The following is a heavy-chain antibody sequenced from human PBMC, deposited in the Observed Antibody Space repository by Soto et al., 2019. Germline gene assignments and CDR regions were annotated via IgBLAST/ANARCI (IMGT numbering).Heavy chain of an antibody. Sequence: PGGSLRLSCAVPGFSLSNYAMSWVRQAPGKGLEWVSAISGSGSNTYYIDSVKGRFTISRDRSKTTLFLQMNNLRAEDTAVYYCAKGGITLVRGSFDYWGQGALVTVSS. CDR1: GFSLSNYA. CDR3: AKGGITLVRGSFDY. CDR2: ISGSGSNT. V-gene: IGHV3-23*01. D-gene: IGHD3-10*01. J-gene: IGHJ4*02.